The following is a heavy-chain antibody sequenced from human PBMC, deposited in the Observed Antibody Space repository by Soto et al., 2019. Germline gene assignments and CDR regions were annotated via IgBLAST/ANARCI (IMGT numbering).Heavy chain of an antibody. Sequence: EVQLVESGGGLVQPGGSLRLSCAASGFTFSSYEMNWVRQAPGKGLEWVSYISSSGSTGYYEDSVKGRFPIPRDNAKNSLYLQMNSMRAEDTAVYYCARDLLDHDYGDYLGYYYYGMDVWGQGTTVTVSS. D-gene: IGHD4-17*01. CDR1: GFTFSSYE. CDR3: ARDLLDHDYGDYLGYYYYGMDV. CDR2: ISSSGSTG. J-gene: IGHJ6*02. V-gene: IGHV3-48*03.